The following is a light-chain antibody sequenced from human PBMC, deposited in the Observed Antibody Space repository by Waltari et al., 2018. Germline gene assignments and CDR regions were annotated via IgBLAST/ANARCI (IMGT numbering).Light chain of an antibody. Sequence: QSALTQPATVSGSPGQSITISCTGTSSDIGGYDFVSWYQQSPGMAPKLMIYEVTNRPAGVSGRFAGSKSGTTASLTISGLQPEDEADYYCTSYTTSTTVLFGGGTKVTVL. V-gene: IGLV2-14*01. J-gene: IGLJ3*02. CDR1: SSDIGGYDF. CDR2: EVT. CDR3: TSYTTSTTVL.